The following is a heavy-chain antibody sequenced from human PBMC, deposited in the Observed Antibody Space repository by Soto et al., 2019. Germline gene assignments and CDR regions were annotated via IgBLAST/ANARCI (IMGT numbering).Heavy chain of an antibody. J-gene: IGHJ4*02. CDR2: INHSGST. D-gene: IGHD5-18*01. CDR1: GRSFSGYY. V-gene: IGHV4-34*01. Sequence: QVQLQQWGAGLLKPSETLSLTCAVYGRSFSGYYWSWIRQPPGKGLEWIGEINHSGSTNYNPSLKSRVTISADTSKNQFFLKLSSVTAADTAVYYCARVVGIQLWLSRYFDYRGQGTLVTVSS. CDR3: ARVVGIQLWLSRYFDY.